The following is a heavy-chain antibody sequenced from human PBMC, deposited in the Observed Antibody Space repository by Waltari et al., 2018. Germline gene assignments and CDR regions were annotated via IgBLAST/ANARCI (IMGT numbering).Heavy chain of an antibody. Sequence: EVQLVESGGGFVQPGGSLRLSCAAAGSPFRRYWITWVRPAPGKGLEWVANIKQDGSWKYYVDSCKGRFTISRDNANNSLYLQMNSLRAEDTAVYYCGRATDPYMTTVKYWGLGTLVTVSS. CDR3: GRATDPYMTTVKY. D-gene: IGHD4-4*01. J-gene: IGHJ4*02. CDR2: IKQDGSWK. CDR1: GSPFRRYW. V-gene: IGHV3-7*01.